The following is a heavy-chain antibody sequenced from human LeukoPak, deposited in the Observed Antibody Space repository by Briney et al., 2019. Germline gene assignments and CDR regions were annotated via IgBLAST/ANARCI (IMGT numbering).Heavy chain of an antibody. CDR3: VRDGPSWGLL. CDR2: IFTTGGA. V-gene: IGHV4-61*02. J-gene: IGHJ4*02. Sequence: SQTLSLTCTVSGGSISSGDSYWTWIRQPAGKGLEWIGRIFTTGGANYNPSLKSRVTMSLDTSKNLFSLKLNSVTAADTAVYYCVRDGPSWGLLWGQGALVTVSS. CDR1: GGSISSGDSY. D-gene: IGHD7-27*01.